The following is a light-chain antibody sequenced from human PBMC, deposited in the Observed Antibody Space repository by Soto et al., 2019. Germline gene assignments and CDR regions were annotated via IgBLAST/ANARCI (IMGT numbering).Light chain of an antibody. J-gene: IGKJ1*01. CDR2: DVS. CDR3: QQYTGHST. V-gene: IGKV1-5*01. Sequence: DIQMTQSPSTLSASVGDRVTITCRASQRMSTWLAWYQQKPGRVPKVLIYDVSTLYDGVPSRFSRSRSETEFTLTIRSLQAEDFATYYCQQYTGHSTFGQGTMVDMK. CDR1: QRMSTW.